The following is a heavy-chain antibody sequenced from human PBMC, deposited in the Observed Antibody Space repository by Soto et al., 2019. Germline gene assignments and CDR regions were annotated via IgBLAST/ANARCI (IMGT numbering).Heavy chain of an antibody. Sequence: QVQLVQSGAEVKKPGASVKVSCKASGYTFTSYDINWVRQATGQGLEWMGWMNPNSGNTGYAQKFQGRVTMTRNTSISTAYMELSSLRSEDTAVYYCVRGPGSAADYYYYMDVWGKGTTVTVSS. CDR2: MNPNSGNT. CDR3: VRGPGSAADYYYYMDV. D-gene: IGHD6-13*01. V-gene: IGHV1-8*01. J-gene: IGHJ6*03. CDR1: GYTFTSYD.